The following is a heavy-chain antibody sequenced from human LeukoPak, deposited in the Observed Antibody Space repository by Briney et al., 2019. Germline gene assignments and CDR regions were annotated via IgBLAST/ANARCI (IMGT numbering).Heavy chain of an antibody. V-gene: IGHV4-39*07. CDR1: GGSISSSSYY. Sequence: KTSETLSLTCTVSGGSISSSSYYWGWIRQPPGKGLEWIGSIYYSGSTYYNPSLKSRVTISVDTSKNQFSLKLSSVTAADTAVYYCARHPTYFDYWGQGTLVTVSS. J-gene: IGHJ4*02. CDR2: IYYSGST. CDR3: ARHPTYFDY.